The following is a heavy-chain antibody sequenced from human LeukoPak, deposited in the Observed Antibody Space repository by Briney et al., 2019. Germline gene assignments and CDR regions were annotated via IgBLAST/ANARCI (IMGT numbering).Heavy chain of an antibody. J-gene: IGHJ5*02. CDR1: GYTFTTYA. Sequence: ASVKVSRKASGYTFTTYAIHWVRQAPGQRLEWMGWINSGNGNTKYSQEFQGRVTITRDTSANTAYMQLSSLRSEDMAVYYCARGYTVTTDWFDPWGQGTLVTVSS. CDR2: INSGNGNT. D-gene: IGHD4-11*01. V-gene: IGHV1-3*03. CDR3: ARGYTVTTDWFDP.